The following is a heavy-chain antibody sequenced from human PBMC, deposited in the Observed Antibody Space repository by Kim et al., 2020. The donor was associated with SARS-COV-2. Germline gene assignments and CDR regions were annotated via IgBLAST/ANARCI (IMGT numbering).Heavy chain of an antibody. V-gene: IGHV1-18*01. D-gene: IGHD3-10*01. Sequence: ASVKVSCKASGYTFTSYGISWVRQAPGQGLEWMGWISAYNGNTNYAQKLQGRVTMTTDTSTSTAYMELRSLRSDDTAVYYCARDQGDGYYGSGSYYEGGHYYYYGMDVWGQGTTVTVSS. CDR1: GYTFTSYG. J-gene: IGHJ6*02. CDR2: ISAYNGNT. CDR3: ARDQGDGYYGSGSYYEGGHYYYYGMDV.